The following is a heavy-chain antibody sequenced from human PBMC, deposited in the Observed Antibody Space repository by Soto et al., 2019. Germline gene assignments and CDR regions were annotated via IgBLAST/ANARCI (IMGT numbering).Heavy chain of an antibody. Sequence: PGGSLRLSCEASGFTFSSYGMHWVRQAPGKGLEWVSRISSDGSSTTYADSVKGRFTNSRDNAENSLHLQMNSLRAEDTAVYYCARVRYCSDNSCYSWFDYWGQGTLVTVSS. J-gene: IGHJ4*02. D-gene: IGHD2-15*01. V-gene: IGHV3-74*01. CDR1: GFTFSSYG. CDR2: ISSDGSST. CDR3: ARVRYCSDNSCYSWFDY.